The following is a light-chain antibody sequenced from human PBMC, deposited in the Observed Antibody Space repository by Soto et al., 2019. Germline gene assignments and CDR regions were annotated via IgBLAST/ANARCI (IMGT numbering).Light chain of an antibody. CDR3: QQFQSYPWS. Sequence: ALQLTQSPSPLSASVGDRVTITCRASQGISSALAWYQHKPGKPPKVLIYEASSLESGVPPRFSGSGSGTDFTLTISGLQPEDFATYYCQQFQSYPWSFGQGTKVDVK. V-gene: IGKV1-13*02. J-gene: IGKJ1*01. CDR2: EAS. CDR1: QGISSA.